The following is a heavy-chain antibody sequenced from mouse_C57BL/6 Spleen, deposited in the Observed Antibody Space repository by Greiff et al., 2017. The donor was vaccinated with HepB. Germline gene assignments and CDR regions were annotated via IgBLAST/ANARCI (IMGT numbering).Heavy chain of an antibody. CDR1: GYSITSGYY. D-gene: IGHD2-4*01. CDR3: ARDQGLYWYFDV. Sequence: EVQRVESGPGLVKPSQSLSLTCSVTGYSITSGYYWNWIRQFPGNKLEWMGYISYDGSNNYNPSLKNRISITRDTSKNQFFLKLNSVTTEDTATYYCARDQGLYWYFDVWGTGTTVTVSS. CDR2: ISYDGSN. V-gene: IGHV3-6*01. J-gene: IGHJ1*03.